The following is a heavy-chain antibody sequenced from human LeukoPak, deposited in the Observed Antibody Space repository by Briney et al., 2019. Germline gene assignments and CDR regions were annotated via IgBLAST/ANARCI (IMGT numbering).Heavy chain of an antibody. CDR2: IYTSGST. D-gene: IGHD3-3*01. J-gene: IGHJ3*02. CDR3: ARDRIYDFWSGSTLGAFDI. CDR1: GGSISSGSYY. V-gene: IGHV4-61*02. Sequence: SETLSLTCTVSGGSISSGSYYWSWIRQPAGKGLEWIVRIYTSGSTNYNPSLKSRVTISVDTSKNQFSLKLSSVTAADTAVYYCARDRIYDFWSGSTLGAFDIWGQGTMVTVSS.